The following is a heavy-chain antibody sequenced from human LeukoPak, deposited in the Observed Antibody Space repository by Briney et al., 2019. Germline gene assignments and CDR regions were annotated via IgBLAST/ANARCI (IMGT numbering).Heavy chain of an antibody. CDR3: ARGGTMIYYFDY. J-gene: IGHJ4*02. CDR1: GFTFSSYW. V-gene: IGHV3-74*01. D-gene: IGHD3-22*01. Sequence: GGSLRLSCAASGFTFSSYWMHWVRQAPGKGLVWVSRINSDGSSTSYADSVKGRFTLSRDNAKNTLYLQMNSLRAEDTAVYYCARGGTMIYYFDYWGQGTLVTVSS. CDR2: INSDGSST.